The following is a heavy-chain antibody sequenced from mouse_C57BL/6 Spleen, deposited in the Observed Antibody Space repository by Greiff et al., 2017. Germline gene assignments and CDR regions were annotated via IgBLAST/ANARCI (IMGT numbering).Heavy chain of an antibody. J-gene: IGHJ2*01. Sequence: QVQLQQSGAELVRPGASVTLSCKASGYTFTDYEMHWVKQTPVHGLEWIGAIDPETGGTAYNQKFKGKAILTADKSSSTAYMGLRSLTSEDAAVYYCTRDDYGFDDWGKGTTLTVS. CDR3: TRDDYGFDD. V-gene: IGHV1-15*01. CDR2: IDPETGGT. CDR1: GYTFTDYE. D-gene: IGHD2-4*01.